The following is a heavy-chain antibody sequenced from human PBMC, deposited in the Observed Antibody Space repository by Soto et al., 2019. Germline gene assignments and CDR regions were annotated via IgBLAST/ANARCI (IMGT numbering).Heavy chain of an antibody. D-gene: IGHD3-10*01. CDR2: ISYDGSNK. CDR1: GFTFNDYA. Sequence: GGSLRLSCAASGFTFNDYAMHWVRQAPGKGLEWVAGISYDGSNKYYADSVKGRFTISRDNSKNTLYLQMNSLRAEDTAVYYCARSGNSIHYYYYYGMDVWGQGTTVTVSS. V-gene: IGHV3-30-3*01. CDR3: ARSGNSIHYYYYYGMDV. J-gene: IGHJ6*02.